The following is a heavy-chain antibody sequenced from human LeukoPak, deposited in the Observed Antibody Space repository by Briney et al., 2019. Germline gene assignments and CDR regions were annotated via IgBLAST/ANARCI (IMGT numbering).Heavy chain of an antibody. V-gene: IGHV3-48*03. CDR1: GFTFGDYA. D-gene: IGHD3-10*02. Sequence: GGSLRLYCTASGFTFGDYAMSWVRQAPGKGLEWVSYISSSGSTIYYADSVKGRFTISRDNAKNSLYLQMNSLRAEDTAVYYCAELGITMIGGVWGKGTTVTISS. CDR3: AELGITMIGGV. CDR2: ISSSGSTI. J-gene: IGHJ6*04.